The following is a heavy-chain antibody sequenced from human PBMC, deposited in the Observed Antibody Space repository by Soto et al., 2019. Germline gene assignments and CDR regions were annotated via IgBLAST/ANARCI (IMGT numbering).Heavy chain of an antibody. D-gene: IGHD1-26*01. V-gene: IGHV1-69*05. CDR1: GGTFSSYP. CDR2: IIPSYVTP. J-gene: IGHJ6*02. CDR3: ASAWDLLAHHSGMNG. Sequence: VQLVQSGAEVKKPGSSVKVSCTASGGTFSSYPLSWVRQAPGHALEWMGGIIPSYVTPVYAQKFQGRVTXSXAXSXXTAYMELSSLRSEDTAVYYCASAWDLLAHHSGMNGWGQGTTVTVAS.